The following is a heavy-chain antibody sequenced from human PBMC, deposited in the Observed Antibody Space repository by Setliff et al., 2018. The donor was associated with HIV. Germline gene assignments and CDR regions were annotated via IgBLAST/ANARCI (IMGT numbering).Heavy chain of an antibody. D-gene: IGHD2-15*01. Sequence: SETLSLTCDVSGFSITSGYYWGWIRQPPGKGLNWIANIYHNGNTNYSPSLKSRVTISVDTSKNQFSLKLTSVTAADTAVYYCARGTRGGGSWDWGQGTLVTVSS. CDR1: GFSITSGYY. CDR2: IYHNGNT. J-gene: IGHJ4*02. CDR3: ARGTRGGGSWD. V-gene: IGHV4-38-2*01.